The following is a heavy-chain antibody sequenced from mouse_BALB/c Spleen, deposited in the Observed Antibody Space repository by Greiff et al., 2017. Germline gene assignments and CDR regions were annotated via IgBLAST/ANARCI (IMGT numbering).Heavy chain of an antibody. D-gene: IGHD1-1*01. J-gene: IGHJ4*01. CDR3: ARNRDYYGSSLMDY. CDR1: GFSLTSYG. Sequence: QVQLKESGPGLVQPSQSLSITCTVSGFSLTSYGVHWVRQSPGKGLEWLGVIWSGGSTDYNAAFISRLSISKDNSKSQVFFKMNSLQADDTAIYYCARNRDYYGSSLMDYWGQGTSVTVSS. V-gene: IGHV2-4-1*01. CDR2: IWSGGST.